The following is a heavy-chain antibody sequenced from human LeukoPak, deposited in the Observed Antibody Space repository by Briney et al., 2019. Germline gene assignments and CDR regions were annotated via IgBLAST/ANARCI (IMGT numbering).Heavy chain of an antibody. CDR1: GYTFTTYG. CDR3: ARGNFGLYGNMFDY. Sequence: ASVKVSCKASGYTFTTYGISWVRQAPGQGLEWMGWINPYNGNTNYAQKFQGRVTMTTDTSTSTAYMELRSLRSEDTAVYYCARGNFGLYGNMFDYWGQGTLVTVSS. CDR2: INPYNGNT. J-gene: IGHJ4*02. V-gene: IGHV1-18*01. D-gene: IGHD2/OR15-2a*01.